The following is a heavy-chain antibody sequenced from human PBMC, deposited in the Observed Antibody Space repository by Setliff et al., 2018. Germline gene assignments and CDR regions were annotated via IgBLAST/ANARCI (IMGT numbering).Heavy chain of an antibody. V-gene: IGHV4-38-2*01. CDR3: ASPRRDDLDSPFDAFDI. Sequence: SETLSLTCGVSGASITSGHYWGWIRQPPGKGLEWIATMSHRGRTYFNPSLESRVTMSRDTSKNQFSLRLTSVAAADTAVYYCASPRRDDLDSPFDAFDIWGQGTKVTVSS. CDR2: MSHRGRT. J-gene: IGHJ3*02. D-gene: IGHD3-3*01. CDR1: GASITSGHY.